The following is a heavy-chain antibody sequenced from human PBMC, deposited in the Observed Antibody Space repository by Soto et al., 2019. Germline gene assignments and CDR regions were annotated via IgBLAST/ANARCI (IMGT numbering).Heavy chain of an antibody. CDR3: ARGDCVGGTCYSLAGSFYYYMDV. D-gene: IGHD2-15*01. J-gene: IGHJ6*03. CDR2: INSDGSVS. CDR1: GFTFSNYW. V-gene: IGHV3-74*01. Sequence: EVQLMESGGGLVQPGGSLRLSCAASGFTFSNYWMYWVRQAPGKGLVWVSRINSDGSVSSYADSVKGRLTISRDNVKNTLYLQMDGLRAADTAVYYCARGDCVGGTCYSLAGSFYYYMDVWGKGTTVTVFS.